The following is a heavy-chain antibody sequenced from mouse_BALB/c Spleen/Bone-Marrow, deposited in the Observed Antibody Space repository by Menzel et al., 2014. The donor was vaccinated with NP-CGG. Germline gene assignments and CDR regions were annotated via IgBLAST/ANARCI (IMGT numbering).Heavy chain of an antibody. Sequence: EVKLVESGGGLVKPGGSLKLSCAASGFTFSDYYMYWVRQTPEKRLEWVATISDGGSYTYYPDSVKGRFTISRDNAKNNLYLQMSSLRSEDTAMYYCARVSHDYFDYWGQGTTLTVSS. J-gene: IGHJ2*01. CDR1: GFTFSDYY. V-gene: IGHV5-4*02. D-gene: IGHD2-3*01. CDR3: ARVSHDYFDY. CDR2: ISDGGSYT.